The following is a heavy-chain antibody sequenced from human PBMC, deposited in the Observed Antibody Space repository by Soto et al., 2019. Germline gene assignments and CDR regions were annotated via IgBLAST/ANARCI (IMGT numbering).Heavy chain of an antibody. J-gene: IGHJ4*02. D-gene: IGHD3-22*01. CDR2: IIPVFGTA. CDR1: GGTFSSYA. Sequence: ASVKVSCKASGGTFSSYAISWVRQAPGQGLEWMGGIIPVFGTANYAQKFQGRVTITADESTSTAYMELSSLRSEDTAVYYCARDLPRYDSSGYYYLFDYWGQGTLVTVSS. V-gene: IGHV1-69*13. CDR3: ARDLPRYDSSGYYYLFDY.